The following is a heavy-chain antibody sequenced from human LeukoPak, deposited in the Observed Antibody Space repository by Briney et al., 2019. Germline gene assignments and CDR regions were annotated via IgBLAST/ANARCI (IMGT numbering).Heavy chain of an antibody. D-gene: IGHD3-10*01. CDR3: ARDKGYGSDY. CDR2: IKQDGSQK. CDR1: GFTFSNHW. V-gene: IGHV3-7*01. J-gene: IGHJ4*02. Sequence: GGSLRLSCEASGFTFSNHWMNWVRQAPGKGLEWVACIKQDGSQKDYVDSVKGRFTISRDNAKNSLYLQMSSLRAEDTAMYYCARDKGYGSDYWGPGAQVTVSS.